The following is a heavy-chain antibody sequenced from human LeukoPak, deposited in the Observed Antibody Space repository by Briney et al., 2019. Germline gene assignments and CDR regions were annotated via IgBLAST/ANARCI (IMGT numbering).Heavy chain of an antibody. CDR3: ARWARLHCSGGSCYQYYYGMDV. CDR1: GGSFSGYY. V-gene: IGHV4-34*01. D-gene: IGHD2-15*01. CDR2: INHSGST. Sequence: MSSETLSLTCAVYGGSFSGYYWSWIRQPPGKGLEWIGEINHSGSTNYNPSLKSRVTISVDTSKNQFSLKLSSVTAADTAVYYCARWARLHCSGGSCYQYYYGMDVWGQGTTVTVSS. J-gene: IGHJ6*02.